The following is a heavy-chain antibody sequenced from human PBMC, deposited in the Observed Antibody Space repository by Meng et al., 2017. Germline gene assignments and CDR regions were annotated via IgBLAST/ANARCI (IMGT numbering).Heavy chain of an antibody. Sequence: VKLQKGGAGMLKPSETLSLTCAVYGGSFSGYYCSWIRQPPGKGLEWIGEINHSGSTNYNPSLKSRVTISVDTSKNQFSLKLSSVTAADTAVYYCARRRGGSSDWFDPWGQGTLVTVSS. D-gene: IGHD6-6*01. CDR1: GGSFSGYY. CDR3: ARRRGGSSDWFDP. V-gene: IGHV4-34*01. CDR2: INHSGST. J-gene: IGHJ5*02.